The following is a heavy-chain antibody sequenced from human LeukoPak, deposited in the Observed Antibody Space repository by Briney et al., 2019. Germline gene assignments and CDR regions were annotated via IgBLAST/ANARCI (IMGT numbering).Heavy chain of an antibody. J-gene: IGHJ5*02. CDR3: ARDRKDCSGGSCYANWFDP. CDR2: IIPIFGTA. D-gene: IGHD2-15*01. V-gene: IGHV1-69*05. CDR1: GYTFTSYA. Sequence: ASVKVSCKASGYTFTSYAMHWVRQAPGQGLEWMGGIIPIFGTANYAQKFQGRVTMTRDMSTSTVYMELSSLRSEDTAVYYCARDRKDCSGGSCYANWFDPWGQGTLVTVSS.